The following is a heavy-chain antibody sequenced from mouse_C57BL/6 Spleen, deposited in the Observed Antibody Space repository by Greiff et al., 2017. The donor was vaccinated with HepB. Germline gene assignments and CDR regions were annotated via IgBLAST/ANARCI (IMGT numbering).Heavy chain of an antibody. CDR2: IYPGSGNT. D-gene: IGHD2-4*01. CDR3: APSYDYDDAMDY. J-gene: IGHJ4*01. V-gene: IGHV1-76*01. Sequence: VQLQQSGAELVRPGASVKLSCKASGYTFTDYYINWVKQRPGQGLEWIARIYPGSGNTYYNEKFKGKATLTAEKSSSTAYMQLSSLTSEDSAVYFCAPSYDYDDAMDYWGQGTSVTVSS. CDR1: GYTFTDYY.